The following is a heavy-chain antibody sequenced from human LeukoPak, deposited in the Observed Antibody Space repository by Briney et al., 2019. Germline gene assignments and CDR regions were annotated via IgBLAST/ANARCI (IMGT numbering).Heavy chain of an antibody. V-gene: IGHV3-7*01. Sequence: GGSLRLSCAASGFTFSNFWMSWVRQAPGKGLEWVANIRQDGNEKYYVDSLRGRFTISRDNAKNSLYLQMNSLRAEDTAVYYCARVRAAAVDYWGQGTLVTVSS. CDR2: IRQDGNEK. D-gene: IGHD6-13*01. CDR1: GFTFSNFW. J-gene: IGHJ4*02. CDR3: ARVRAAAVDY.